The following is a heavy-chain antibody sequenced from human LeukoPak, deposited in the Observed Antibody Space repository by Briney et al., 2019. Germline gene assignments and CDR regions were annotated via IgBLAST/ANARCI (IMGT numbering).Heavy chain of an antibody. D-gene: IGHD3-22*01. CDR2: ISGSGGST. J-gene: IGHJ5*02. Sequence: GGSLRLSCAASGFTVSGNYMSWVRQAPGKGLEWVSAISGSGGSTYYADSVKDRFNISRDNSKNTLYLQMNSLRAEDMAVYYCAKDGAVGPNYYDSSGLNWFDPWGQGTLVTVSS. CDR3: AKDGAVGPNYYDSSGLNWFDP. CDR1: GFTVSGNY. V-gene: IGHV3-23*01.